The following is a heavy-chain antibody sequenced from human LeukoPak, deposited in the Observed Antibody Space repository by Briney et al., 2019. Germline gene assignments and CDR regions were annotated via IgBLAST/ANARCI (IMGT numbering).Heavy chain of an antibody. V-gene: IGHV4-61*01. CDR1: GGSISSGSYY. CDR2: IYYSGTT. CDR3: ARDFLPPHYTATIRPDWYFDL. D-gene: IGHD5-12*01. J-gene: IGHJ2*01. Sequence: SETLSLTCTVSGGSISSGSYYWSWIRQPPGEGLEWIGNIYYSGTTSYNPSLESRVIISVDTSKNQFSLKLNSVTAADTAVYYCARDFLPPHYTATIRPDWYFDLWGRGTLVTVSS.